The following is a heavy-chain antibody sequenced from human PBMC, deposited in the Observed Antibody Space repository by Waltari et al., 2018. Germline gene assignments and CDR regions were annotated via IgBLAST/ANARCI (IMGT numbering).Heavy chain of an antibody. D-gene: IGHD3-16*01. V-gene: IGHV3-15*01. CDR2: ITSKTDGGTT. CDR1: GFTFSNAW. Sequence: EVQLVESGGGLVKPGGSLRLSCAASGFTFSNAWMSWVRQAPGKGLEWVGRITSKTDGGTTDYAAPVKGRFTISRDDSKNTLYLQMNSLKTEDTAVYYCTTLLGDDTHIWGQGTMVTVSS. CDR3: TTLLGDDTHI. J-gene: IGHJ3*02.